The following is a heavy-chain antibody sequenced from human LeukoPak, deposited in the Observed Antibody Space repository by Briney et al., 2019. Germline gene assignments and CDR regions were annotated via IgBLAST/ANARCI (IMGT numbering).Heavy chain of an antibody. CDR1: AFTFSGYA. D-gene: IGHD2-21*01. Sequence: GGSLRLSCAASAFTFSGYAMSWVRQAPGKGLEWVSAISGRGDSTYYADSVTGRFTVSRDNSKNTVYLQMNNLMTEDTAVYYCAKTRGVEGAFDIWGQGTRVTVSS. CDR3: AKTRGVEGAFDI. J-gene: IGHJ3*02. V-gene: IGHV3-23*01. CDR2: ISGRGDST.